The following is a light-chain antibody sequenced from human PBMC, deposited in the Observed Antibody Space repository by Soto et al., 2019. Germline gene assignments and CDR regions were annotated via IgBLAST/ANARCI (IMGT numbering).Light chain of an antibody. CDR1: QNINNY. V-gene: IGKV1-39*01. Sequence: DIQMTQSPSSLSASVGDRVTITYRASQNINNYLNWYQQKPGKAPKLLIYAASSLQSGVPSRFSGSGSGTDFSLTISSLQPEDFATYYCQHTYSPLYSFGLGTKLEIK. CDR2: AAS. CDR3: QHTYSPLYS. J-gene: IGKJ2*03.